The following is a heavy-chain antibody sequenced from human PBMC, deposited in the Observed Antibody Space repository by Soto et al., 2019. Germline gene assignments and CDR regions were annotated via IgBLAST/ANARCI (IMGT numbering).Heavy chain of an antibody. V-gene: IGHV3-23*01. D-gene: IGHD3-22*01. J-gene: IGHJ4*02. CDR1: GFTFSSYA. CDR3: AKVPITMIVVVSPDFDY. Sequence: GGSLSLSCAASGFTFSSYAMSWVRQAPGKGLEWVSAISGSGGSTYYADSVKGRFTISRDNSKNTLYLQMNSLRAEDTAVYYCAKVPITMIVVVSPDFDYWGQGTLVTVSS. CDR2: ISGSGGST.